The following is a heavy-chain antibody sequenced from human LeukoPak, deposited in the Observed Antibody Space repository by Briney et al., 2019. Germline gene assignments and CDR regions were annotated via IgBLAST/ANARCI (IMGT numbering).Heavy chain of an antibody. CDR3: ARDVDYANPRHDY. D-gene: IGHD4/OR15-4a*01. J-gene: IGHJ4*02. CDR1: GFTFSSYW. Sequence: PGGSLRLSCAAAGFTFSSYWMHWVRQAPGKGLVGVSRINTNGSPTQYADSVKGRFTISRDNAKNTLYLQMNSLRAEDTAVYYCARDVDYANPRHDYWGQGTLVTVSS. CDR2: INTNGSPT. V-gene: IGHV3-74*01.